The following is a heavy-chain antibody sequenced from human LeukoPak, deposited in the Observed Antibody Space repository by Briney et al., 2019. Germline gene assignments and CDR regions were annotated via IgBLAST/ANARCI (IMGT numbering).Heavy chain of an antibody. V-gene: IGHV3-49*03. CDR2: IRSKAYGGTT. D-gene: IGHD3-3*01. J-gene: IGHJ1*01. Sequence: PGGSLRLSCTASGFTFGDYAMSWFRQAPGKGLEWVGFIRSKAYGGTTEYASSVKGRFTISRDDSKRIAYLQMNSLKTEDTAVYYCTRDYDFWSGYRQRYFQHWGQGTLVTVSS. CDR1: GFTFGDYA. CDR3: TRDYDFWSGYRQRYFQH.